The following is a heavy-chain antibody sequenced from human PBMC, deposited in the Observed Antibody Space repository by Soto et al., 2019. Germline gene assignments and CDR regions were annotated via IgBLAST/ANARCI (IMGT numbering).Heavy chain of an antibody. CDR1: GGTFSSYA. CDR3: ARGRRIVVVVAATHYGMDV. J-gene: IGHJ6*02. CDR2: IIPIFGTA. D-gene: IGHD2-15*01. Sequence: SVKVSCKASGGTFSSYAISWVRQAPGQGLEWMGGIIPIFGTANYAQKFQGRVTITADESTSTAYMELSSLRSEDTAVYYCARGRRIVVVVAATHYGMDVWGQGTTVTVSS. V-gene: IGHV1-69*13.